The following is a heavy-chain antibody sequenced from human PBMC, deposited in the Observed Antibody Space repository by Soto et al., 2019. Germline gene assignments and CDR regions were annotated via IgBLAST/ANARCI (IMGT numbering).Heavy chain of an antibody. CDR3: ATHSTVKPRYYYYYGMDV. D-gene: IGHD2-2*01. Sequence: PSETLSLTCAVYGGSFSGYYWSWIRQPPGKGLEWIGEINHSGSTNYNPSLKSRVTISVDTSKNQFSLKLSSVTAADTAVYYCATHSTVKPRYYYYYGMDVWGQGTTVTVSS. J-gene: IGHJ6*02. V-gene: IGHV4-34*01. CDR1: GGSFSGYY. CDR2: INHSGST.